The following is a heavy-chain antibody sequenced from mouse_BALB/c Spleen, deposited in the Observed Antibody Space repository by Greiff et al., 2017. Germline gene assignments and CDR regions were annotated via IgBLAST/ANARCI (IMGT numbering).Heavy chain of an antibody. J-gene: IGHJ3*01. Sequence: QVQLQQSGAELVRPGSSVKISCKASGYAFSSYWMNWVKQRPGQGLEWIGQIYPGDGDTNYSGKFKGKATLTADKSSSTAYMQLSSLTSEDSAVYFCARRRGYDFLFAYWGQGTLVTVSA. CDR1: GYAFSSYW. D-gene: IGHD2-2*01. CDR2: IYPGDGDT. V-gene: IGHV1-80*01. CDR3: ARRRGYDFLFAY.